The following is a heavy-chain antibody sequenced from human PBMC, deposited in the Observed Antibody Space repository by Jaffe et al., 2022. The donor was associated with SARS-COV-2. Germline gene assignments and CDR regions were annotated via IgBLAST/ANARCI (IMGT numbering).Heavy chain of an antibody. CDR3: VSRSYDILAGYHH. J-gene: IGHJ4*02. Sequence: QLQLQESGPGLVKPSETLSLTCTVSGGSISSSSYYWGWIRQPPGQGLEWIATIYYTGSIYYNPSLKSRVTISIDTRKNRFSLKLSSVTAADTALYHCVSRSYDILAGYHHWGQGTLVTVSS. CDR2: IYYTGSI. CDR1: GGSISSSSYY. V-gene: IGHV4-39*01. D-gene: IGHD3-9*01.